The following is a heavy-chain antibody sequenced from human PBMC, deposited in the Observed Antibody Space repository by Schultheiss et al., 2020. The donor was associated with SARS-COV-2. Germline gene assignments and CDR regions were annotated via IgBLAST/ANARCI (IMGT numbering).Heavy chain of an antibody. D-gene: IGHD1-1*01. Sequence: SVKVSCKASGGTFSSYAISWVRQAPGQGLEWMGGIIPIFGTANYAQKFQGRVTITADESTSTVYMELSSLRSEDTAVYYCARGNDVVLERSWAWFDPWGQGTLVTVSS. J-gene: IGHJ5*02. CDR3: ARGNDVVLERSWAWFDP. V-gene: IGHV1-69*13. CDR2: IIPIFGTA. CDR1: GGTFSSYA.